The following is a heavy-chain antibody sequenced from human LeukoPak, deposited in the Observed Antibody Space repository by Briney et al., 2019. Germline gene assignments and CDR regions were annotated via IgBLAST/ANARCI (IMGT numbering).Heavy chain of an antibody. CDR2: ISNNGGYT. V-gene: IGHV3-23*01. Sequence: GGSLRLSCAASGFTFSSSAMSWVRQAPGKGLEWVSAISNNGGYTYYADSVQGRFTISRDNSKSTLCLQMNSLRAEDTAVYYCAKSAAGGWPYWYFDLWGRGTLVTVSS. CDR3: AKSAAGGWPYWYFDL. CDR1: GFTFSSSA. J-gene: IGHJ2*01. D-gene: IGHD6-19*01.